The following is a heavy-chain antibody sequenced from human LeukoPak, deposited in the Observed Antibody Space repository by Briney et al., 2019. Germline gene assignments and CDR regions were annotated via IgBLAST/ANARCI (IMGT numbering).Heavy chain of an antibody. Sequence: PGGSLRLSCAASGFNFGSYEMNWVRQAPGKGLEWLSYISSSGETIHDADSVKGRFTISRDHARNSLYLQMNSLRAEDTAVYYCARATRYSYGMDVWGQGTTVTVSS. CDR3: ARATRYSYGMDV. CDR1: GFNFGSYE. CDR2: ISSSGETI. V-gene: IGHV3-48*03. J-gene: IGHJ6*02.